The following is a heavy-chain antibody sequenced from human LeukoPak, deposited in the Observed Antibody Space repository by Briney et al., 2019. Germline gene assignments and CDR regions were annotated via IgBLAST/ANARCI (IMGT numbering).Heavy chain of an antibody. Sequence: ASVKVSCKASGYIFTAHYLHWVRQAPGQGLEWMGLINPSGSSTLYAQKFQGRVTMTRDTSISTAYMELSRLRSDDTAVYYCARVLYGSGSSNRGRVDYWGQGTLVTVSS. J-gene: IGHJ4*02. CDR3: ARVLYGSGSSNRGRVDY. D-gene: IGHD3-10*01. V-gene: IGHV1-46*01. CDR2: INPSGSST. CDR1: GYIFTAHY.